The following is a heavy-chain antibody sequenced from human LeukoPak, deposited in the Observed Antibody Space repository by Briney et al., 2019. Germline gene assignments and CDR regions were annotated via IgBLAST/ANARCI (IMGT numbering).Heavy chain of an antibody. D-gene: IGHD3-10*01. J-gene: IGHJ3*02. CDR3: ASCMYYYGSGDAFDI. CDR2: ISGSGGST. Sequence: PGGSLRLSCAASGFTFSSYAMSWVRQAPGKGLEWVSAISGSGGSTYYADSVKGRFTISRDNSKNTLYLQMNSLRAEDTAVYYCASCMYYYGSGDAFDIWGQGTMVTVSS. CDR1: GFTFSSYA. V-gene: IGHV3-23*01.